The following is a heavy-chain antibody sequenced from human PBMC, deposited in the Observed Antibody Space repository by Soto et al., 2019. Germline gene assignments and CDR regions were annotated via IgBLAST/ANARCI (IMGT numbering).Heavy chain of an antibody. D-gene: IGHD3-3*01. CDR1: GGSISSSSYY. Sequence: QLQLQESGPGLVKPSETLSLTCTVSGGSISSSSYYWGWIRQPPGKGLEWIGSIYYSVSTYYNPSLKSRVTLSVDTSKDQFSLKLSSVSAADTAVYYGARPKYDLWSGYSPHGAFEIWGQGTMVTVAS. V-gene: IGHV4-39*01. CDR2: IYYSVST. CDR3: ARPKYDLWSGYSPHGAFEI. J-gene: IGHJ3*02.